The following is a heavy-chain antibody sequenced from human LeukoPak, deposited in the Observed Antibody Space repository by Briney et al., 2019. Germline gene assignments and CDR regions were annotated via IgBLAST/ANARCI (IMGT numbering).Heavy chain of an antibody. J-gene: IGHJ6*03. CDR2: INPNSGGT. Sequence: ASVKVSCKVSGYTFTGYYMHWVRQAPGQGLEWMGWINPNSGGTNYAQKFQGRVTMTRDTSISTAYMELSRLRSDDTAVYYCARDRGIFGVVIAYYYMDVWGKGTTVTVSS. CDR1: GYTFTGYY. CDR3: ARDRGIFGVVIAYYYMDV. D-gene: IGHD3-3*01. V-gene: IGHV1-2*02.